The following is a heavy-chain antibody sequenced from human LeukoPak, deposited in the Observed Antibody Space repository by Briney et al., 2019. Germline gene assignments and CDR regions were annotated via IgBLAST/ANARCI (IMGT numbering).Heavy chain of an antibody. V-gene: IGHV1-18*01. J-gene: IGHJ5*02. D-gene: IGHD2-21*01. Sequence: ASVNVSCKASGYTFTSYGISWVRQAPGQGLEWMGWISAYNGNTNYAQKLQGRVTMTTDTSTSTAYMELRSLRSDDTAVYYCARVPSYCGGDCYSPVDPWGQGTLVTVSS. CDR2: ISAYNGNT. CDR1: GYTFTSYG. CDR3: ARVPSYCGGDCYSPVDP.